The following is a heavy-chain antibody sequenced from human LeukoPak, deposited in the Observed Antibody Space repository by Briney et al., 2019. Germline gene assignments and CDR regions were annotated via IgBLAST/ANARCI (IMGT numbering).Heavy chain of an antibody. CDR2: ISWNSGSI. CDR3: AKDKD. J-gene: IGHJ4*02. Sequence: PGGSLRLSCAASGFTFDDYAMHWVRQAPGKRLEWVSGISWNSGSIVYADSVKGRFTISRDNAKNSLYLQMYSLRAEDTALYYCAKDKDWGQGTLVTVSS. V-gene: IGHV3-9*01. CDR1: GFTFDDYA.